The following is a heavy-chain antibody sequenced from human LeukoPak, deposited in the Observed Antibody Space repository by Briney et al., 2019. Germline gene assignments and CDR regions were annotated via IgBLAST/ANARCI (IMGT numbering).Heavy chain of an antibody. D-gene: IGHD1-26*01. Sequence: PGGSLRPSCATSGFTFSNYDMSWVRQAPGKGLEWVSIISSGGTTYSADSVKGRFTVSRDNSKNTLYLQMLSLRAEDTAVYYCSGTKNYYFDYWGQGTLVTVSS. CDR2: ISSGGTT. CDR1: GFTFSNYD. CDR3: SGTKNYYFDY. V-gene: IGHV3-23*01. J-gene: IGHJ4*02.